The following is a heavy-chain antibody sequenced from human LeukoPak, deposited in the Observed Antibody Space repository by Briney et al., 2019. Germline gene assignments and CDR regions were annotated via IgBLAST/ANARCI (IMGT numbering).Heavy chain of an antibody. Sequence: SETLSLTCAVYGGSFSGYYCSWIRQPPGKGLEWIGEINHSGSTNYNPSLKSRVTISVDTSKNQFSLKLSSVTAADTAVYFCVRDRNFDFDVVAGYDKRGSFDIWGQGTVVTVSS. CDR3: VRDRNFDFDVVAGYDKRGSFDI. V-gene: IGHV4-34*01. CDR2: INHSGST. CDR1: GGSFSGYY. D-gene: IGHD3-9*01. J-gene: IGHJ3*02.